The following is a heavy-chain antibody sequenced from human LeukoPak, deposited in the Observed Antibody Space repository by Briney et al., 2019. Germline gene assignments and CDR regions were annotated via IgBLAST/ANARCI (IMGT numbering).Heavy chain of an antibody. CDR2: IYTSGST. CDR3: ARDRSKAGRYNWFDP. Sequence: PSETLSLTCTVSGGSISSYYWSWIRQPAGKGLEWIGRIYTSGSTNYNPSLKSRVTMSVDTSKNQFSLKLSSVTAADTAVYYCARDRSKAGRYNWFDPWGQGTLVTVSS. D-gene: IGHD3-10*01. CDR1: GGSISSYY. V-gene: IGHV4-4*07. J-gene: IGHJ5*02.